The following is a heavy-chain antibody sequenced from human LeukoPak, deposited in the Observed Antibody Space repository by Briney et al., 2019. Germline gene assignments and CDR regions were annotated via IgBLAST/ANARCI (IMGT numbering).Heavy chain of an antibody. CDR2: IGADGSSE. CDR3: ARAGTYGGYKVFDN. J-gene: IGHJ5*02. D-gene: IGHD5-12*01. V-gene: IGHV3-11*01. CDR1: RFIFRNYY. Sequence: GGSLRLSCAASRFIFRNYYMSWIRQTPGKGLEWIANIGADGSSEYYADSAKGRFTISRDNARNSLFLQMNSLRVEDTAVYFCARAGTYGGYKVFDNWGQGILVTVSS.